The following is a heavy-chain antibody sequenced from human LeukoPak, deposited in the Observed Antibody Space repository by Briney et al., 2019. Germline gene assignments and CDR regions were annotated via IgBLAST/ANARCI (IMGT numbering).Heavy chain of an antibody. Sequence: SETLSLTCTVSGASFSKYYWSWIRQSPGKGLEWIGYIYYSGSTYYNPSLKSRVTISVDTSKNQFSLKLSSVTAADTAVYYCARDLSSGWYGNWFDPWGQGTLVTVSS. V-gene: IGHV4-59*12. J-gene: IGHJ5*02. CDR2: IYYSGST. D-gene: IGHD6-19*01. CDR1: GASFSKYY. CDR3: ARDLSSGWYGNWFDP.